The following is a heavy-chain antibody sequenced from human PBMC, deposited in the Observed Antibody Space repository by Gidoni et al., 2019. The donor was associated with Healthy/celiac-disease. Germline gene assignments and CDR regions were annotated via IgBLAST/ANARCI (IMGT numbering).Heavy chain of an antibody. CDR2: ISYDGSNK. J-gene: IGHJ6*03. CDR3: ARAYKPITIFGVARNYYMDV. CDR1: GFTFSSYA. D-gene: IGHD3-3*01. V-gene: IGHV3-30-3*01. Sequence: QVQLVESGGGVVQPGRSLRLSCAASGFTFSSYAMHWVRQAPGKGLEWVAVISYDGSNKYYADSVKGRFTISRDKSKNTLYLQMNSLRAEDTAVYYCARAYKPITIFGVARNYYMDVWGKGTTVTVSS.